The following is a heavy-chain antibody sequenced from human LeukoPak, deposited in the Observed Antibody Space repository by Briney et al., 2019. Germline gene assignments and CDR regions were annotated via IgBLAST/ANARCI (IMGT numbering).Heavy chain of an antibody. D-gene: IGHD3-22*01. CDR3: ARGVRYYYDTGGFYFDA. V-gene: IGHV4-34*01. CDR2: INLSGNT. J-gene: IGHJ4*02. CDR1: SESFGGYY. Sequence: SETLSLTSAVYSESFGGYYWTWLRQTQGKGLEWIGEINLSGNTKYLPALKSRVTISVDTSKKQISLTLTSLTAADTAVYYCARGVRYYYDTGGFYFDAWGQGTLVTVSS.